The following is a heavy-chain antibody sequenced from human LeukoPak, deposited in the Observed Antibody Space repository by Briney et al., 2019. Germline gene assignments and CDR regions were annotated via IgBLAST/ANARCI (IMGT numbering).Heavy chain of an antibody. CDR1: GFTFSSYS. CDR3: ARALSSSWYGVGYGMDV. V-gene: IGHV3-48*01. Sequence: PGGSLRLSCAASGFTFSSYSMNWVRQAPGKGLEWVSYISSISSTIYYADSVKGRFTISRDNAKNSLYLQMNSLRAEDTAVYYCARALSSSWYGVGYGMDVWGQGTTVTVSS. CDR2: ISSISSTI. D-gene: IGHD6-13*01. J-gene: IGHJ6*02.